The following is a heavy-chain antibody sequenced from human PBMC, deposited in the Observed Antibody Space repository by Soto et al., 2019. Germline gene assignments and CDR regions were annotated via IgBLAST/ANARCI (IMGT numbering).Heavy chain of an antibody. CDR2: IYYSGNT. Sequence: QVQLQESGPGLVKPSQTLSLTCTVSGGSISSGGYYWSWIRQHPGKGLEWIGYIYYSGNTYYNPSLKSRVTISEDTSKNQFSLKLSSVTAADTAVYYCARATYYYDSSGYSDRVLDYWGQGTLVTVPS. D-gene: IGHD3-22*01. V-gene: IGHV4-31*03. CDR1: GGSISSGGYY. J-gene: IGHJ4*02. CDR3: ARATYYYDSSGYSDRVLDY.